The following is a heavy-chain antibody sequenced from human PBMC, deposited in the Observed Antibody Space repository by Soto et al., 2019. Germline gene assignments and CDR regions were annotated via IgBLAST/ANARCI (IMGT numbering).Heavy chain of an antibody. CDR1: GFSFSTYW. CDR3: ARDPRPYGGNSPIDY. Sequence: EVQLVESGGGLVQPGGSLRLSCAASGFSFSTYWMHWFRQAPEKGLVWVSRINSDGSITNYADSVRGRFTISRDNAKNTLYLQMNSLRAEDTAVYYCARDPRPYGGNSPIDYWGQGTLVTVSS. J-gene: IGHJ4*02. CDR2: INSDGSIT. D-gene: IGHD2-21*02. V-gene: IGHV3-74*01.